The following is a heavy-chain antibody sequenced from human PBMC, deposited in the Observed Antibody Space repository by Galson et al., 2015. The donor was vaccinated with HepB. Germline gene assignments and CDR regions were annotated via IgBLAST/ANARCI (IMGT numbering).Heavy chain of an antibody. J-gene: IGHJ4*02. D-gene: IGHD1-14*01. Sequence: SLRLSCAASGFTFSSYAMHWVRQAPGKGLEWVAVISYDGSNKYYADSVKGRFTISRDNSKNTLYLQMNSLRAEDTAVYYCARAIPDFRDFDYWGRGTLVTVSS. V-gene: IGHV3-30*04. CDR1: GFTFSSYA. CDR2: ISYDGSNK. CDR3: ARAIPDFRDFDY.